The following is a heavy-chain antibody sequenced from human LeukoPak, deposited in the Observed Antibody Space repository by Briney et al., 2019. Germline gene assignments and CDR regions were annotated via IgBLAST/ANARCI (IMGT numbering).Heavy chain of an antibody. J-gene: IGHJ4*02. CDR3: ARDTTARYLDY. D-gene: IGHD3-9*01. Sequence: GSLRLSCAASGFTFSSYSMNWVRQAPGKGLEWVAVIWYDGSNQYYADSVKGRFTISRDNSKNLVFLQMNSLRDDDTAVYYCARDTTARYLDYWGQGALVIVSS. V-gene: IGHV3-33*08. CDR2: IWYDGSNQ. CDR1: GFTFSSYS.